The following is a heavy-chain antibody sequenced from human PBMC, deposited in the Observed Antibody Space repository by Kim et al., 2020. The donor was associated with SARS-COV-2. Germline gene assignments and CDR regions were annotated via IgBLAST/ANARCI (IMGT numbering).Heavy chain of an antibody. Sequence: SETLSLTCTVSGASITSGSYYWSWIRQPAGKGLEWIGRIYTTGSPNYNPSLRSRVIISLDTPKNQISLRLTSVTAADTAVYYCARVDYGSGSYSRPYNGMAVWGQGTTVIVSS. V-gene: IGHV4-61*02. CDR1: GASITSGSYY. J-gene: IGHJ6*02. CDR3: ARVDYGSGSYSRPYNGMAV. D-gene: IGHD3-10*01. CDR2: IYTTGSP.